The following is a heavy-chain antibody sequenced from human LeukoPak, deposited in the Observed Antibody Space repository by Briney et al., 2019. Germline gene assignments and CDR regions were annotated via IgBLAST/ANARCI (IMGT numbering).Heavy chain of an antibody. CDR1: GYTFTSYA. CDR2: IKTNTGNP. CDR3: ARSPGGSIVDFSMDV. V-gene: IGHV7-4-1*02. J-gene: IGHJ6*03. Sequence: ASVKVSCKASGYTFTSYAMNWVRQAPGQGLEWMGWIKTNTGNPTDAQVFTGRFVFSLDTSVSTAYLQISSLKAEDTAVYYCARSPGGSIVDFSMDVWGKGTTVTVSS. D-gene: IGHD3-22*01.